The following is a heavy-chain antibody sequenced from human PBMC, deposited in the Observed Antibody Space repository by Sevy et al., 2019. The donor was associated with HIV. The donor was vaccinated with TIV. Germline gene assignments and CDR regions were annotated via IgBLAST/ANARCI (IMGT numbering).Heavy chain of an antibody. J-gene: IGHJ5*02. CDR1: GYTFTSCW. CDR2: IRPDDSDT. V-gene: IGHV5-51*01. Sequence: GESLKISCKASGYTFTSCWIGWVRQKPGKGLEWVGIIRPDDSDTRYSPSFEGHVTISADKAISTAYLQWTSLQTSDVGMYYCESRHFGDYYDAWGQGALVTVSS. D-gene: IGHD3-16*01. CDR3: ESRHFGDYYDA.